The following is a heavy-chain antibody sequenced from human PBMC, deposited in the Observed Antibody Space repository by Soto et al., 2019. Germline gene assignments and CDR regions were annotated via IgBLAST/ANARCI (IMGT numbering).Heavy chain of an antibody. CDR3: ATTPPTTVITPRCYYYYGMDV. J-gene: IGHJ6*02. V-gene: IGHV3-30-3*01. Sequence: GGSLRLSCAASGFTFSSYAMHWVRQAPGKGLEWVAVISYDGSNKYYADSVKGRFTISRDNSKNTLYLQMNSLRAEDTAVYYFATTPPTTVITPRCYYYYGMDVRGQGTTVTVSS. CDR1: GFTFSSYA. CDR2: ISYDGSNK. D-gene: IGHD4-17*01.